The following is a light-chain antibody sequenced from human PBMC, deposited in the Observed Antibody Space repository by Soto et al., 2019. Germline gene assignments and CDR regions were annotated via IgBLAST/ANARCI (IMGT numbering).Light chain of an antibody. CDR3: SSYTSSSTLV. CDR1: SSDVGGYNY. V-gene: IGLV2-14*01. CDR2: EVS. Sequence: SVLTQPASVSGSPGQSITISCTGTSSDVGGYNYVSWYQQHPGKAPKLMIYEVSNRPSGVSNRFSGSKSGNTASLTISGLQAEDEADYYCSSYTSSSTLVFGTGTQLTVL. J-gene: IGLJ7*01.